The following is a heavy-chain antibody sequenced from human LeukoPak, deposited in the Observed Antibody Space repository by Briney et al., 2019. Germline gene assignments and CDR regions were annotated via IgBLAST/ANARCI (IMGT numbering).Heavy chain of an antibody. CDR2: ISSTSSYI. D-gene: IGHD3-16*01. Sequence: PGGSLRLSCAASGFTFSPYSMNWVRQAPGKGLEWVSSISSTSSYIYYADSVKGRFTISRDNAKNSLYTQMNSLRAEDTAAYYCARVYGFSPIDPWGQGTLVTVSS. CDR1: GFTFSPYS. J-gene: IGHJ5*02. CDR3: ARVYGFSPIDP. V-gene: IGHV3-21*01.